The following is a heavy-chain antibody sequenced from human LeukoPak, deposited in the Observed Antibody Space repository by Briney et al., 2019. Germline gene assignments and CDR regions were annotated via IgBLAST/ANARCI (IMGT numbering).Heavy chain of an antibody. CDR1: GGSISSYY. D-gene: IGHD3-3*01. CDR3: ARGGIWSAYYFDY. V-gene: IGHV4-59*01. Sequence: SETLSLTCTVSGGSISSYYWSWIRQPPGKGLEWMGYIYYSGSTNYNPSLKSRVTISVDTSMNQFSLKLSSVTAADTAVYYCARGGIWSAYYFDYWGQGTLVTVSS. J-gene: IGHJ4*02. CDR2: IYYSGST.